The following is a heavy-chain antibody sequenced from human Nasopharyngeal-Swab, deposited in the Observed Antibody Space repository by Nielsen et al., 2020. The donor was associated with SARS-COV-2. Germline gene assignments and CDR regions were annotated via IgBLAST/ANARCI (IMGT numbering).Heavy chain of an antibody. J-gene: IGHJ5*02. V-gene: IGHV1-69*01. CDR3: ARAADIVVVPGPFLGWFDP. Sequence: WVRQAPGQGLEWLGGIIPIFGTANYAQKFQGRVTITADESTSTAYMELSSLRSEDTAVYYCARAADIVVVPGPFLGWFDPWGQGTLVTVSS. D-gene: IGHD2-2*01. CDR2: IIPIFGTA.